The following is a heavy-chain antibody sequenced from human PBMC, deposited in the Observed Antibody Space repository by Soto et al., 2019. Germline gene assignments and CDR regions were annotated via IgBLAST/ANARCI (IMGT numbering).Heavy chain of an antibody. Sequence: GASVKVSCKASGFTFTSPAVQWVRQARGQRLEWIGWIVVGSGNTNYAQKFQERVTITRDMSTSTAYMELSSLRSEDTAVYYCAAGVGHRVLRFLEWLDPGNGRRNWFDPWGQGTLVTVSS. J-gene: IGHJ5*02. D-gene: IGHD3-3*01. CDR1: GFTFTSPA. V-gene: IGHV1-58*01. CDR3: AAGVGHRVLRFLEWLDPGNGRRNWFDP. CDR2: IVVGSGNT.